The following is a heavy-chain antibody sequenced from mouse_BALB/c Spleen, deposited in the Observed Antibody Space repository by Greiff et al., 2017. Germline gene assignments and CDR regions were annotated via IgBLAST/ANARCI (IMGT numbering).Heavy chain of an antibody. V-gene: IGHV1-77*01. CDR2: IYPGSGNT. J-gene: IGHJ4*01. CDR1: GYTFTDYY. D-gene: IGHD2-4*01. CDR3: ARTPRSTMITTHAMDY. Sequence: LQESGAELARPGASVKLSCKASGYTFTDYYINWVKQRTGQGLEWIGEIYPGSGNTYYNEKFKGKATLTADKSSSTAYMQLSSLTSEDSAVYFCARTPRSTMITTHAMDYWGQGTSVTVSS.